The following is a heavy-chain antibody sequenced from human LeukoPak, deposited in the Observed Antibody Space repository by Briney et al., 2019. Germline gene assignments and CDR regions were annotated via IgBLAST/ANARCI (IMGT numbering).Heavy chain of an antibody. CDR2: INTNTGSP. CDR3: ARTRAPYYYGAGSPDF. Sequence: WASVKVSCKASGYTFTSYAMNWVRQAPGQGLEWMGWINTNTGSPRYAQDFTGRFVFSLDTSLSTTYLQISSLKSEDTAIYYCARTRAPYYYGAGSPDFWGQGTLVTVSS. J-gene: IGHJ4*02. D-gene: IGHD3-10*01. V-gene: IGHV7-4-1*02. CDR1: GYTFTSYA.